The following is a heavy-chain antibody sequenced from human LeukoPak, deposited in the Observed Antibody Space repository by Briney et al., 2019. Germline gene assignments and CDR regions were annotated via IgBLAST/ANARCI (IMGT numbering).Heavy chain of an antibody. J-gene: IGHJ4*02. CDR2: IIPIFGTA. D-gene: IGHD6-6*01. Sequence: SVKVSCKASGGTFSSYAISWVRQAPGQGLGWMGGIIPIFGTANYAQKFQGRVTITADKSTSTAYMELSSLRSEDTAVYYCASFSDRYSSSYFDYWGQGTLVTVSS. CDR3: ASFSDRYSSSYFDY. CDR1: GGTFSSYA. V-gene: IGHV1-69*06.